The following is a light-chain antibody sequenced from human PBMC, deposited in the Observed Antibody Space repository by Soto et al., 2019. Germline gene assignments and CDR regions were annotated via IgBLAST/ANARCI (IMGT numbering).Light chain of an antibody. J-gene: IGKJ4*01. CDR3: QQYGNSPLT. V-gene: IGKV3-20*01. CDR2: GAS. Sequence: EIVLTQSPGTLSLSPGXRATLSCRASQSVRSSYFAWYQQKPGQAPRLLIFGASTRAPGIPDRFSGSGSGTDFTLTISKLEPEDFALFYCQQYGNSPLTFGGGTKVDIK. CDR1: QSVRSSY.